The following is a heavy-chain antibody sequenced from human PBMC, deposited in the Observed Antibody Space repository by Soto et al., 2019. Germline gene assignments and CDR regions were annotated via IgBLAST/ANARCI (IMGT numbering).Heavy chain of an antibody. Sequence: QVQLVESGGGLVKPGGSLRLSCAASGFTFSDYYMSWFRQAPGKGLEWISYMTNSGNTIYYEDSVKGRFTISRDNAKNSLFLQMNNLRAEDTAVYYCERGHDSSGGVDYWGQGTLITVSS. V-gene: IGHV3-11*01. CDR3: ERGHDSSGGVDY. CDR1: GFTFSDYY. D-gene: IGHD3-22*01. CDR2: MTNSGNTI. J-gene: IGHJ4*02.